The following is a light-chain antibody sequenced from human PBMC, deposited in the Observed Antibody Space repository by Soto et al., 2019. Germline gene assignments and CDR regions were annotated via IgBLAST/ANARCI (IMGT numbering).Light chain of an antibody. CDR2: GAS. Sequence: EVVLTQSPGTLSLSPGERATLSCRASPSISGTYLAWYQHKPGQAPRLLIYGASNRATGIPDRFRGSGSGTDFTLIITRLEPEEFGVYYCQHYLSPPVTFGGGTKVDIK. V-gene: IGKV3-20*01. J-gene: IGKJ4*01. CDR3: QHYLSPPVT. CDR1: PSISGTY.